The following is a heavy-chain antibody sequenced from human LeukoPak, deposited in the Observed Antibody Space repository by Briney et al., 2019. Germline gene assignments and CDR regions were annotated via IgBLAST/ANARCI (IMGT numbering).Heavy chain of an antibody. V-gene: IGHV4-4*07. CDR1: GGSISSYY. J-gene: IGHJ5*02. CDR3: ARDQGYCSSTSCPGVPYNWFDP. D-gene: IGHD2-2*01. CDR2: IYTSGST. Sequence: SETLSLTCTVSGGSISSYYWSWIRQPAGKGLEWIRRIYTSGSTNYNPSLKSRVTMSVDTSKNQFSLKLSSVTAADTAVYYCARDQGYCSSTSCPGVPYNWFDPWGQGTLVTVSS.